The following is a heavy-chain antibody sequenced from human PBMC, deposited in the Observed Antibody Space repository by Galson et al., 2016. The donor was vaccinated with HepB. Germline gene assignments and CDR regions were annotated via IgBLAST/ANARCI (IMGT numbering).Heavy chain of an antibody. J-gene: IGHJ4*02. CDR2: ISGSGGKT. CDR1: AGTFKNYA. CDR3: AKSGFVGELDK. Sequence: SLRLSCAVSAGTFKNYAMNWVRQAPGKGLEWVAAISGSGGKTSYEDSVRGRFTISRDNSKNTLFLQMNSVGVEDTAVYFCAKSGFVGELDKWGQGTGVVVSS. V-gene: IGHV3-23*01. D-gene: IGHD2-21*01.